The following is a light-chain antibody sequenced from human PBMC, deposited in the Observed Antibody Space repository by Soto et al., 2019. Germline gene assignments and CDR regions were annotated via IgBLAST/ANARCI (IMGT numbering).Light chain of an antibody. CDR1: SSDVGGYNY. CDR2: DVT. J-gene: IGLJ1*01. Sequence: QSVLTQPASVSGSPGQSITISCTGTSSDVGGYNYVSWYLQHPGRAPKLIIYDVTNRPSGISNRFSGSKSGNTGSLTITGLQTEDEADYYCISFARRNIYVFGTGTKLTVL. CDR3: ISFARRNIYV. V-gene: IGLV2-14*03.